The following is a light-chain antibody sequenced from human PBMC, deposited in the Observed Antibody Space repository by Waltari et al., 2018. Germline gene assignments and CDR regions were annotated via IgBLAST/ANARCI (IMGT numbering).Light chain of an antibody. Sequence: SYVLTQPPSVSVAPGKTARLSSPGQNIRSKTVHWYQQRPGQAPVLVIYDDTVRPSGIPDRISGSDTATLTIARVEAGDEADYYCQVWDSSGDHPVFGGGTRLTVL. J-gene: IGLJ2*01. CDR2: DDT. CDR3: QVWDSSGDHPV. V-gene: IGLV3-21*03. CDR1: NIRSKT.